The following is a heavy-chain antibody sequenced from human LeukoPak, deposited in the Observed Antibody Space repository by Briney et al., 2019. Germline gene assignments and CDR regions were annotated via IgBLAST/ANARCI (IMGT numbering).Heavy chain of an antibody. D-gene: IGHD2-2*01. V-gene: IGHV3-23*01. CDR3: AKMSVVVPAAKGGWFDP. CDR1: EFTFSSYA. J-gene: IGHJ5*02. CDR2: ISGSGGST. Sequence: PGGSLRLSCAASEFTFSSYAMSWVRQAPGKGLEWVSAISGSGGSTYYADSVKGRFTISRDNSKNTLYLQMNSLRAEDTAVYYCAKMSVVVPAAKGGWFDPWGQGTLVTVSS.